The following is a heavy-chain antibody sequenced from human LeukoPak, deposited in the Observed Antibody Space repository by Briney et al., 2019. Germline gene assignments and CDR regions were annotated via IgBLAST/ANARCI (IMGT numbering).Heavy chain of an antibody. V-gene: IGHV3-43*02. D-gene: IGHD3-10*01. CDR3: AKQSSYYYGSGSYYTL. Sequence: GGSLRLSCAASGFTFEDYAMHWVRQAPGKGLEWVSLISGDGGSTYYADSVKGRFTISRDNSKSSLYLQMNSLRTEDTALYYCAKQSSYYYGSGSYYTLWGQGTLVTVSS. J-gene: IGHJ4*02. CDR1: GFTFEDYA. CDR2: ISGDGGST.